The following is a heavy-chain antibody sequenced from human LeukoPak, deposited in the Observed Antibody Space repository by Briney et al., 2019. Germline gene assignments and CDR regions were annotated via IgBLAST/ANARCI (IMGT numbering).Heavy chain of an antibody. D-gene: IGHD4-23*01. V-gene: IGHV3-11*05. CDR2: ISGNSVHT. CDR3: AKDPNGDYVGAFDF. CDR1: GFTFSDYY. Sequence: GGSLRLSCAASGFTFSDYYMSWIRQAPGKGLQWVSYISGNSVHTAYADSVKGRFTISRDNSKRTLYLQMNSLRAEDTAMYYCAKDPNGDYVGAFDFWGQGTLVTVSS. J-gene: IGHJ3*01.